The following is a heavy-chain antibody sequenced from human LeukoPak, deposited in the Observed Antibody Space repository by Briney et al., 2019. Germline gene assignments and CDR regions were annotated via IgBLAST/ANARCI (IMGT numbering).Heavy chain of an antibody. V-gene: IGHV4-30-4*01. Sequence: SETLSLTCTVSGGSISSGDYYWSWIRQPPGKGLEWIGYIYYSGSTYYNPSLKSRVTISVDTSKNQFSLKLSSVTAADTAVYYCARAPPPSYYYDSSGYLGFDYWGQGTLVTVSS. J-gene: IGHJ4*02. CDR1: GGSISSGDYY. D-gene: IGHD3-22*01. CDR2: IYYSGST. CDR3: ARAPPPSYYYDSSGYLGFDY.